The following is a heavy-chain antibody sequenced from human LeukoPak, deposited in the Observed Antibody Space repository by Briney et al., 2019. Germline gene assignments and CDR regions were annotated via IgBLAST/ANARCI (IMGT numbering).Heavy chain of an antibody. Sequence: GGSLRLSCAASGFTFSSYAMHWVRQAPGKGLEWVAVISYDGSNKYYADSVKGRFTISRDNSKNTLYLQMNSLRAEDTAVYYCAKIAGDDMVVLTPNAFDIWGQGTMVTVSS. CDR2: ISYDGSNK. CDR1: GFTFSSYA. D-gene: IGHD2-15*01. V-gene: IGHV3-30*04. CDR3: AKIAGDDMVVLTPNAFDI. J-gene: IGHJ3*02.